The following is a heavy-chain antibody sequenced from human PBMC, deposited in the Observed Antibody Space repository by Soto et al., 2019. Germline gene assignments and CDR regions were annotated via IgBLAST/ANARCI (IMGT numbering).Heavy chain of an antibody. CDR1: GGTFSSYA. J-gene: IGHJ4*02. CDR3: ASLPLTGTTQYDGGGGADY. CDR2: IIPIFGTA. D-gene: IGHD1-20*01. V-gene: IGHV1-69*01. Sequence: QVQLVQSGAEVKKPGSSVKVSCKASGGTFSSYAISWVRQAPGQGLEWMGGIIPIFGTANYAQKFQGRVTITEDESPSTACMDGGGLRSEDTAVYSWASLPLTGTTQYDGGGGADYWGQGTLVTVSS.